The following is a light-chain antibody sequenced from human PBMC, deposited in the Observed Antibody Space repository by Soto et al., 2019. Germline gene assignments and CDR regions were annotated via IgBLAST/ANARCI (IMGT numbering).Light chain of an antibody. CDR1: SSDIGAYDS. J-gene: IGLJ2*01. Sequence: QSALTQPASVSGSPGQSITISCTGTSSDIGAYDSVSWYQQHPGKAPKLLIYAVSTRPSGVSNRFSGSKSGNTASLTISGLQPEDETDYYCSSHTSTNTLLFGGGTKLTVL. CDR2: AVS. V-gene: IGLV2-14*01. CDR3: SSHTSTNTLL.